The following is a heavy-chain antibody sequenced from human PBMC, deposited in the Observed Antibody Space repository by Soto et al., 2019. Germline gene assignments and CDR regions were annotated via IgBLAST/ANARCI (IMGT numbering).Heavy chain of an antibody. CDR3: AVDTVLMVYVPFDP. J-gene: IGHJ5*02. CDR2: ISSSSSYI. Sequence: LRLSCAASGFTFSSYSMNWVRQAPGKGLEWVSSISSSSSYIYYADSVKGRFTISRDNAKNSLYLQMNSLRAEDTAVYYCAVDTVLMVYVPFDPWGQGTLVTVSS. D-gene: IGHD2-8*01. CDR1: GFTFSSYS. V-gene: IGHV3-21*01.